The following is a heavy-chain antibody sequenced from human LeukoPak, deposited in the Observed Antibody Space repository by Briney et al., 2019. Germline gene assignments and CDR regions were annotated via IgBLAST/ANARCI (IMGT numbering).Heavy chain of an antibody. CDR1: GFTFSSYE. J-gene: IGHJ4*02. CDR3: ARSYMVRGVMDY. CDR2: ISSSGSTI. D-gene: IGHD3-10*01. Sequence: QPGGSLRLSCAASGFTFSSYEMNWVRQAPGKGLEWVSYISSSGSTIYYADSVKGRFTISRDNAKNSLYLQMNSLRAEDTAVCYCARSYMVRGVMDYWGQGTLVTVSS. V-gene: IGHV3-48*03.